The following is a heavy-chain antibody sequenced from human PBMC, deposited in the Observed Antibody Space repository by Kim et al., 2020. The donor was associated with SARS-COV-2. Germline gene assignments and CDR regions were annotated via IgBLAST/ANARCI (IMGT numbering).Heavy chain of an antibody. Sequence: GGSLRLSCAASGFTFSSTPMSWVRQAPGKGLQWVSGLSGSGNTIYHADSVKGRFTISRDNSKNTLYLQLNSLRAEDMAISHCAKGVRGNWAFDIWGQGT. J-gene: IGHJ3*02. CDR1: GFTFSSTP. V-gene: IGHV3-23*01. CDR2: LSGSGNTI. D-gene: IGHD3-10*01. CDR3: AKGVRGNWAFDI.